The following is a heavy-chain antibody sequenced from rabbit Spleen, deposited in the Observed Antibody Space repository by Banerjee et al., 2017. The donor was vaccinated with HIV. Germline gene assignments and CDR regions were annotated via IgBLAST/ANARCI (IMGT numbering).Heavy chain of an antibody. CDR1: GVSFSGNSY. Sequence: QSLEESGGDLVKPGASLTLTCIASGVSFSGNSYMCWVRQAPGKGLEWIVCIDAGSSGFTYFANWAKGRFTISKTSSTTVTLQMTSLTAADTATYFCARDTSSSFSSYGMDLWGPGTWSPS. J-gene: IGHJ6*01. CDR3: ARDTSSSFSSYGMDL. V-gene: IGHV1S40*01. D-gene: IGHD1-1*01. CDR2: IDAGSSGFT.